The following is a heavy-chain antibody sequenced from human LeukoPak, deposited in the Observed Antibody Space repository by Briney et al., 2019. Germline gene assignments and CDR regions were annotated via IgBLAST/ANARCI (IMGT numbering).Heavy chain of an antibody. V-gene: IGHV4-34*01. CDR2: INHSGST. J-gene: IGHJ4*02. Sequence: PSETLSLTCAVYGGSFSGYYWSWIRQPPGKGLEWIGEINHSGSTNYNPSLKSRVTISVDTSKNQFSLKLSSVTAADTAVYYCGGGGYTYYFDYWGQGTLVTVSS. D-gene: IGHD2-8*02. CDR1: GGSFSGYY. CDR3: GGGGYTYYFDY.